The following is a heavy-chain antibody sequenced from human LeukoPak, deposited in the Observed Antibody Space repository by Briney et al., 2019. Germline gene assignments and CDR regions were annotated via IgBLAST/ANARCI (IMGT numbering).Heavy chain of an antibody. D-gene: IGHD3-22*01. CDR3: AKDPTDFDSSGQTYFDY. Sequence: TGGSLRLSCAASGFTFSSYAMSWVRQAPGKGLEWVSGISGSGGITHYADSVRGRFTISRDNSKNTLYLQMNSLRAEDTAVYYCAKDPTDFDSSGQTYFDYWGQGSLVTVSS. CDR1: GFTFSSYA. CDR2: ISGSGGIT. J-gene: IGHJ4*02. V-gene: IGHV3-23*01.